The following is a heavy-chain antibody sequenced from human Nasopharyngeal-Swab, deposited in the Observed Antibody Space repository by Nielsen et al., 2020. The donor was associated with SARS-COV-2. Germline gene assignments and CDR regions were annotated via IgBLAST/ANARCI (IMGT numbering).Heavy chain of an antibody. D-gene: IGHD6-13*01. Sequence: GESLKISCAASGFTFSSYAMSWVRQAPGKGLEWVSAISGSGGSTYYADSVKGRFAISRDNSKNTLYLQMNSLRVEDTAVYYCARESSAADYWGQGTLVTVSS. V-gene: IGHV3-23*01. CDR2: ISGSGGST. CDR3: ARESSAADY. CDR1: GFTFSSYA. J-gene: IGHJ1*01.